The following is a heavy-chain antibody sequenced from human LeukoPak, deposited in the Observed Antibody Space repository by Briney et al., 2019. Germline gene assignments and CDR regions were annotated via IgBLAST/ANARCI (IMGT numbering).Heavy chain of an antibody. CDR1: GGSISSYY. V-gene: IGHV4-34*01. CDR3: ARGLPYYDYVWGSYRYSCFDY. J-gene: IGHJ4*02. D-gene: IGHD3-16*02. CDR2: INHSGST. Sequence: SETLSLTCTVSGGSISSYYWSWIRQPPGKGLEWIGEINHSGSTNYNPSLKSRVTISVDTSKNQFSLKLSSVTAADTAVYYCARGLPYYDYVWGSYRYSCFDYWGQGTLVTVSS.